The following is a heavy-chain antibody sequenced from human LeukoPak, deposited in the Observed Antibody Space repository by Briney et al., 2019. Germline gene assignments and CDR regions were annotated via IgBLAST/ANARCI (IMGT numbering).Heavy chain of an antibody. Sequence: GGSLRLSCAASGLTFSSYSMNWVRQAPGKGLEWVSSISSSSSCIYYADSVKGRFTISRDNAKNSLYLQMNSLRAEDTAVYYCARADYDSSGYPGQDFDYWGQGTLVTVSS. CDR1: GLTFSSYS. CDR2: ISSSSSCI. J-gene: IGHJ4*02. CDR3: ARADYDSSGYPGQDFDY. V-gene: IGHV3-21*01. D-gene: IGHD3-22*01.